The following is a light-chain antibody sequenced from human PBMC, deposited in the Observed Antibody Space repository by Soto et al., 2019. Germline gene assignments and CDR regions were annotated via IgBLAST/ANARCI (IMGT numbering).Light chain of an antibody. CDR1: QSVNNQ. Sequence: EIVLTQSPVTLSLSPGERATLSCRASQSVNNQLAWYQQKPGQAPRLLIYDASRRVTGIPARFTGSGSGTDFTLTLNSLEPEDFAVYYCQQRAGSSTFGQGTKVDIK. CDR3: QQRAGSST. CDR2: DAS. V-gene: IGKV3-11*01. J-gene: IGKJ1*01.